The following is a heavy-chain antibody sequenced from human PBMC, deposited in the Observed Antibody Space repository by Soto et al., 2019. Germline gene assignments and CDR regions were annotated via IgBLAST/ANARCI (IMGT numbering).Heavy chain of an antibody. Sequence: PGGSLRLSCATSRFSSSNAWMNWVRQAPGRGLEWVGRIKSLTDGGATDYAAPVKGRFTISRDDSKETLYLHMNNLKTEDTAMYFCTADLPDNWFDPWGQGTLVTVSS. CDR2: IKSLTDGGAT. CDR3: TADLPDNWFDP. CDR1: RFSSSNAW. D-gene: IGHD3-22*01. J-gene: IGHJ5*02. V-gene: IGHV3-15*01.